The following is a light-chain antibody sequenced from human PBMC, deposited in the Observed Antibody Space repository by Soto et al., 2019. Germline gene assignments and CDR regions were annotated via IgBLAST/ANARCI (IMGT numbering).Light chain of an antibody. V-gene: IGKV3D-15*01. Sequence: EIVMTQSPATLSVSPGERATLSCRASQSISSNLAWYQQKPGQSPRLLIYDSSTRATDIPARFSGSGSGTEFTLTISSLQSEDFALYSCQQYDDWPLTFGGGTKVEIK. CDR3: QQYDDWPLT. CDR2: DSS. CDR1: QSISSN. J-gene: IGKJ4*01.